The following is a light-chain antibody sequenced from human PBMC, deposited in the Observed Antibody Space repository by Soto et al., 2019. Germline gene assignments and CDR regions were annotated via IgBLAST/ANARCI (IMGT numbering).Light chain of an antibody. V-gene: IGLV2-23*01. CDR2: EGS. J-gene: IGLJ1*01. CDR3: CSYAGSFYV. Sequence: QSALTQPASVSGSPGQSITISCTGTSSDVGSYNLVSRYQQHPGKAPKLMIYEGSKRPSGVSNRFSGSKSGNTASLTISGLQAEDEADYYCCSYAGSFYVFGTGTKLTVL. CDR1: SSDVGSYNL.